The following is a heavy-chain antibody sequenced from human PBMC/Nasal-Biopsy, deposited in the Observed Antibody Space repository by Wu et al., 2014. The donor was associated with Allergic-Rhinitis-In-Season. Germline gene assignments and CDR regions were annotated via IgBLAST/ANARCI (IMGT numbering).Heavy chain of an antibody. CDR2: MNRDGIYT. V-gene: IGHV3-74*01. D-gene: IGHD6-6*01. CDR3: ARDPGGPYSSSSSYFDY. CDR1: GFTFTNYW. Sequence: LRLSCSASGFTFTNYWAHWVRQAPGKGLVWVSRMNRDGIYTEYADSVKGRFTITRDNAKNSLFLQMNSLRAEDTAVYYCARDPGGPYSSSSSYFDYWGQGTLVTVSS. J-gene: IGHJ4*02.